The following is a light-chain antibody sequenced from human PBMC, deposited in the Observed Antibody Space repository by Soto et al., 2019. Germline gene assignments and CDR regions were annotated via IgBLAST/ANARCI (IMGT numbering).Light chain of an antibody. CDR2: GNS. V-gene: IGLV1-40*01. Sequence: QSVLTQPPSVSGAPGQRVTISCTGSSSNIGAGYDVHWYQQLPGTAPKLLIYGNSNRPSGVPDRFSGSKSGTSASLAITGLQAEDEADYYCQSYDSSLSVFWVFSGGTKLTVL. CDR3: QSYDSSLSVFWV. J-gene: IGLJ3*02. CDR1: SSNIGAGYD.